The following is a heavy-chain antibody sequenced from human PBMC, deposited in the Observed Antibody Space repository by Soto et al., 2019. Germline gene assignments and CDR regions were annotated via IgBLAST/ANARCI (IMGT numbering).Heavy chain of an antibody. D-gene: IGHD2-2*01. Sequence: QVQLIQSGAEVKRPGASLKVSCRASGYAFNTYGVSWVRQAPGQGLEWVGWISTSNGHTNFAQNFQGRVTRTTDTSTSTAYMELRSLTSDDTAVYYCVRDLPYAAPFFDLWGQGTLVTVSS. V-gene: IGHV1-18*01. J-gene: IGHJ4*02. CDR1: GYAFNTYG. CDR3: VRDLPYAAPFFDL. CDR2: ISTSNGHT.